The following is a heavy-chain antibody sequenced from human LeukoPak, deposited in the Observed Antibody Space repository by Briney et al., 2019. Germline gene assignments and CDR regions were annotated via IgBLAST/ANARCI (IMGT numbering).Heavy chain of an antibody. CDR1: GFTFSSYS. D-gene: IGHD3-3*01. CDR3: ARDPPWSGYTTYYFDY. Sequence: GGSLRLSCAASGFTFSSYSMNWVRQAPGKGLEWVSYISSGSSTIYYADSVKGRFTISRDNAKNSLYLQMNSLRDEDTAVYYCARDPPWSGYTTYYFDYWGQGTLVTVSS. J-gene: IGHJ4*02. V-gene: IGHV3-48*02. CDR2: ISSGSSTI.